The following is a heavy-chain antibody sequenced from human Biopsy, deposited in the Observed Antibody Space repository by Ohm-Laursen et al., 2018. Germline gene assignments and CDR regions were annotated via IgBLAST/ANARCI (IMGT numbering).Heavy chain of an antibody. J-gene: IGHJ6*02. V-gene: IGHV4-59*01. Sequence: GTLSLTCTVSGDSISSNYWSWIRQPPGKGLEWIGYIYYSGSTNYNPSLKSRVTISVDTSKNQFSLRLNSVTAADTAVYYCASGDIGGIGLDVWGLGTTVTVSS. CDR1: GDSISSNY. D-gene: IGHD3-10*01. CDR2: IYYSGST. CDR3: ASGDIGGIGLDV.